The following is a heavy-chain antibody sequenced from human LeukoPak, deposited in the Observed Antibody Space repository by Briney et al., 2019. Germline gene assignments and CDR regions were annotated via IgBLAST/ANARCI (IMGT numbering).Heavy chain of an antibody. CDR3: AKLARGYYDSSGYATAPITPSSPTPY. CDR1: GFTVSSKY. V-gene: IGHV3-53*01. D-gene: IGHD3-22*01. J-gene: IGHJ4*02. CDR2: IYSGGSA. Sequence: GGSLRLSCAASGFTVSSKYMSWVRQAPGKGLEWVSVIYSGGSAYYADSVKGRFTISRDNSKNTLYLQMNSLRAEDTAVYYCAKLARGYYDSSGYATAPITPSSPTPYWGQGTLVTVSS.